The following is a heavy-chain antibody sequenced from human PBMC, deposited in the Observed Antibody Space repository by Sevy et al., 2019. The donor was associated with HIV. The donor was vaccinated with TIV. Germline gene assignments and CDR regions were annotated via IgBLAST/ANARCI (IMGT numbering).Heavy chain of an antibody. V-gene: IGHV4-59*08. Sequence: SETLSLTCSVSDDSINSYYWSWIRQPPGKGLEWIGYIYNNIGSTSYNPSLTSRVTISVDTSKNKFSLKLTSVTAADTAVYYCARGAVVIGTAATPVLDFWGLGSLVTVSS. CDR2: IYNNIGST. J-gene: IGHJ4*02. CDR1: DDSINSYY. D-gene: IGHD2-2*01. CDR3: ARGAVVIGTAATPVLDF.